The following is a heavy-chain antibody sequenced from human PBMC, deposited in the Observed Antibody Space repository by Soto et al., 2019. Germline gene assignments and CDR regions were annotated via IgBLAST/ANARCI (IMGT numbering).Heavy chain of an antibody. D-gene: IGHD3-10*01. Sequence: NPSETLSLTCAVSGGSIITSTYYWGWIRQAPGKGLEWIGSIYYSGSTHFNPSMKSRVTISVDTSKNQFSLNLRSVTAADTAVYFCARGRDFYGSGNYYLRQHFDYWGQGALVTVSS. J-gene: IGHJ4*02. CDR2: IYYSGST. V-gene: IGHV4-39*01. CDR3: ARGRDFYGSGNYYLRQHFDY. CDR1: GGSIITSTYY.